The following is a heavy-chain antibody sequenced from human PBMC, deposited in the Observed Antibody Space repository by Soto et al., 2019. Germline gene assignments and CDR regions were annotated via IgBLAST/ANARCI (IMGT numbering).Heavy chain of an antibody. CDR3: XRGSNDVWSGYYTSFDY. V-gene: IGHV4-61*01. D-gene: IGHD3-3*01. J-gene: IGHJ4*02. CDR2: IYYSGST. CDR1: GGSVSSGSYY. Sequence: KPSETLSLTCTVSGGSVSSGSYYWSWIRQPPGKGLEWIGYIYYSGSTNYNPSLKSRVTISVDTSKNQFSLKLSSVTAADTAVYYCXRGSNDVWSGYYTSFDYWGQGTLVTVSS.